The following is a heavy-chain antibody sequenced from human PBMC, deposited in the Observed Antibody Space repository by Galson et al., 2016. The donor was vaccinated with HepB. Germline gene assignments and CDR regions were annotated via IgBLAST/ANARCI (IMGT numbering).Heavy chain of an antibody. D-gene: IGHD1-26*01. Sequence: SLRLSCAASGFTFSHYWMNWVRQAPGKGLEWVAIINQDGSEKYSVDSLKGRFTISRDNAKNSLYLQMNSLRAEDTAVYSCARASIVGATSGFDFWGQGTLVTVSS. CDR2: INQDGSEK. CDR1: GFTFSHYW. V-gene: IGHV3-7*04. J-gene: IGHJ4*02. CDR3: ARASIVGATSGFDF.